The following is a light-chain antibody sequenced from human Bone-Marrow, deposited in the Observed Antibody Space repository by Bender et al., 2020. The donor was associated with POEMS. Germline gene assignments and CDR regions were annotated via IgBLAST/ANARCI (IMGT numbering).Light chain of an antibody. Sequence: QSVLTQPPSASGTPGQRVTISCSGSSSNIGTNPVNWYQQLPGTAPKLLISGNTDRPSGVPDRFSGSKSGISASLVITGLQPEDEAEYYCQSYDSSLGAPWVFGGGTKLTVL. CDR2: GNT. V-gene: IGLV1-44*01. CDR1: SSNIGTNP. J-gene: IGLJ3*02. CDR3: QSYDSSLGAPWV.